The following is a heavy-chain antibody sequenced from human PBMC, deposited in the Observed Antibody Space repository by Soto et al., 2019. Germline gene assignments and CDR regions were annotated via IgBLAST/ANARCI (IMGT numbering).Heavy chain of an antibody. CDR2: MNPNSGNT. CDR3: ARGWWDYYDSSGYSDY. CDR1: GYTFTSYD. V-gene: IGHV1-8*01. Sequence: GASVKVSCKASGYTFTSYDINWVRQATGQGLEWMGWMNPNSGNTGYAQKFQGRVTMTRNTSISTAYMELSSLRSEDTAVYYCARGWWDYYDSSGYSDYWGQGTLVTVSS. J-gene: IGHJ4*02. D-gene: IGHD3-22*01.